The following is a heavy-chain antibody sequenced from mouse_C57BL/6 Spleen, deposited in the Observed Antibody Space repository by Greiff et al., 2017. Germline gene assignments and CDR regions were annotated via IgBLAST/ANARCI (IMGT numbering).Heavy chain of an antibody. CDR3: ARERNLLSFAY. D-gene: IGHD2-10*01. V-gene: IGHV5-4*01. Sequence: EVMLVESGGGLVKPGGSLKLSCAASGFTFSSYAMSWVRQTPEKRLEWVATISDGGSYTYYPDNVKGRFTISRDNAKNNLYLQMRHLKSEDPAMYYCARERNLLSFAYWGQGTLVTVSA. J-gene: IGHJ3*01. CDR2: ISDGGSYT. CDR1: GFTFSSYA.